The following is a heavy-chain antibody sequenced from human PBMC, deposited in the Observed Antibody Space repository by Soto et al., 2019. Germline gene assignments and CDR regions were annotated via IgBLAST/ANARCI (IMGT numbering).Heavy chain of an antibody. V-gene: IGHV1-2*02. CDR2: INCRSGGT. D-gene: IGHD3-22*01. J-gene: IGHJ4*02. Sequence: ASVKVSCKTSGYVFTGYYLHWVRQSPGQGLEWMGWINCRSGGTTYTQKFQGRVTLTMDTSTSTAYMELSSLISDDTALYYCMRGGWARDSSGYHYYFDPWGQGTLVTVS. CDR3: MRGGWARDSSGYHYYFDP. CDR1: GYVFTGYY.